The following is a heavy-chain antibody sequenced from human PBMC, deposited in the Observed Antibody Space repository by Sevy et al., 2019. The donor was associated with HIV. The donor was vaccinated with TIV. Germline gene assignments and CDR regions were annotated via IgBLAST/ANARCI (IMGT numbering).Heavy chain of an antibody. CDR2: IYTSGST. CDR1: GGSISSYY. V-gene: IGHV4-4*07. CDR3: ARDSALPGPSGYSSRIVWFDP. Sequence: SETLSLTCTVSGGSISSYYWSWIRQPAGKGLEWIGRIYTSGSTNYNPSLKSRVTMSVDTSKNQFSLKLSSVTAADTAVYYCARDSALPGPSGYSSRIVWFDPWGQGTLVTVSS. J-gene: IGHJ5*02. D-gene: IGHD6-19*01.